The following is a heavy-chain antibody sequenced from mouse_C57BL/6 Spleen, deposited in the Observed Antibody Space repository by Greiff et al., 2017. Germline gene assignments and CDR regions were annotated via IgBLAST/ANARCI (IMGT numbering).Heavy chain of an antibody. CDR3: TTSYYYGSRYYAMDY. D-gene: IGHD1-1*01. J-gene: IGHJ4*01. CDR2: IDPETGGT. V-gene: IGHV1-15*01. CDR1: GYTFTDYE. Sequence: VKLQESGAELVRPGASVTLSCKASGYTFTDYEMHWVKQTPVHGLEWIGAIDPETGGTAYNQKFKGKAILTADKSSSAAYMELRSLTSEDSAVYYFTTSYYYGSRYYAMDYWGQGTSVTVSS.